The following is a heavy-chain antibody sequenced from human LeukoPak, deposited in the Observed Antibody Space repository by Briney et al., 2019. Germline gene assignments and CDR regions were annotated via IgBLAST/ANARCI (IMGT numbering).Heavy chain of an antibody. V-gene: IGHV3-30-3*01. CDR1: GFTFSSYD. Sequence: GRSLRLSCAASGFTFSSYDMHWVRQAPGKGLEWVAIISYDGTNKYYADSVKGRFTISRDNSKNTLYLQMNSLRAEDTAVYYCARSWWNSDSWGQGTLVTVSS. D-gene: IGHD2-8*02. J-gene: IGHJ4*02. CDR2: ISYDGTNK. CDR3: ARSWWNSDS.